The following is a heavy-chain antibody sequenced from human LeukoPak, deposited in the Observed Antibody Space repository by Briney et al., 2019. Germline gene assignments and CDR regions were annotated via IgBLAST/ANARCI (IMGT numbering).Heavy chain of an antibody. CDR1: GGSISSFY. J-gene: IGHJ6*03. V-gene: IGHV4-4*07. CDR3: AGSRNYVDYYYYMDV. CDR2: IYSSGTI. D-gene: IGHD4-11*01. Sequence: PSETLSLTCSVSGGSISSFYWSWIRQPAGKGLEWIGRIYSSGTITYNPSLQSRVTMSVDTSKNEFSLKLSSVTAADTAVYYCAGSRNYVDYYYYMDVWGKGTTVTVSS.